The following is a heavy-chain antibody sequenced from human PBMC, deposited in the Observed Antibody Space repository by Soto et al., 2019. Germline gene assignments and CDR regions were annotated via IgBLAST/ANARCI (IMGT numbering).Heavy chain of an antibody. CDR3: ARGQSFRIAAAGGYFQH. J-gene: IGHJ1*01. V-gene: IGHV4-34*01. Sequence: QVQLQQWGAGLLKPSETLSLTCAVYGGSFSGYYWSWIRQPPGQGLEWIGEINHSGSTNYNPSLTSRVTISVDTSKNQFSLKLCSVTAAGTAVYYCARGQSFRIAAAGGYFQHWGQGTLVTVSS. D-gene: IGHD6-13*01. CDR1: GGSFSGYY. CDR2: INHSGST.